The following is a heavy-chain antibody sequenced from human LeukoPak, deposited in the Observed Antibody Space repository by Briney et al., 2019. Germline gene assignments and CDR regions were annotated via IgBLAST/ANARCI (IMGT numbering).Heavy chain of an antibody. CDR1: GGTFSGYY. D-gene: IGHD3-3*01. Sequence: SETLSLTCAVYGGTFSGYYLHWIRQPPGKGLEWIGEINHDGSTNYNPPLKSRVTISVDTSKNHCSLKLSSVTAATTAVYYCARTAPHYDFWSGDYLYYFDYWGQGTLVTVSS. CDR3: ARTAPHYDFWSGDYLYYFDY. J-gene: IGHJ4*02. CDR2: INHDGST. V-gene: IGHV4-34*01.